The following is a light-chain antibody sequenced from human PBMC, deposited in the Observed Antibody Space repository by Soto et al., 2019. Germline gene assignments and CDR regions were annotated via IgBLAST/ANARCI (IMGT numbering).Light chain of an antibody. J-gene: IGLJ1*01. V-gene: IGLV2-14*03. CDR3: SSYTSSSTYV. CDR2: DVS. Sequence: SALTQPASVSGSPGQSITISCTGTISDVGGSNYVSWYQQHPGKAPKLIIFDVSHRPSGFSNRFSGSKSGNTASLTISGLQAEDEADYYCSSYTSSSTYVFGPGTKLTVL. CDR1: ISDVGGSNY.